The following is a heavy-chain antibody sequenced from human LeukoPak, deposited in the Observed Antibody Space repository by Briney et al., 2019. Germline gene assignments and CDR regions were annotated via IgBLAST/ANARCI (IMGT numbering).Heavy chain of an antibody. J-gene: IGHJ4*02. CDR3: ARREIRYSSGWYVNY. CDR2: ISGSGVST. Sequence: GGSLRLACAASGFRFSSYAMSWVRQAPGKGLEWVSAISGSGVSTYYADSVKGRFTISRDNSKNTLYLQMNSLRAEDTAVYYCARREIRYSSGWYVNYWGQGTLVTVSS. V-gene: IGHV3-23*01. CDR1: GFRFSSYA. D-gene: IGHD6-19*01.